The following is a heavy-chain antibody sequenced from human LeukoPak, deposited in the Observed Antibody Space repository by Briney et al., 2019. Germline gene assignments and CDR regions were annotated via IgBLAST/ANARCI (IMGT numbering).Heavy chain of an antibody. CDR1: GFTFSSYA. V-gene: IGHV3-23*01. CDR2: IGGSGGST. Sequence: GGSLRLSCAASGFTFSSYAMSWVRQAPGKGLEWVSAIGGSGGSTYYADSVKGRFTISRDNSKNTLYLQMNSLRAEDTAVYYCAKDQAYYDSSAFDYWGQGTLVTVSS. CDR3: AKDQAYYDSSAFDY. D-gene: IGHD3-22*01. J-gene: IGHJ4*02.